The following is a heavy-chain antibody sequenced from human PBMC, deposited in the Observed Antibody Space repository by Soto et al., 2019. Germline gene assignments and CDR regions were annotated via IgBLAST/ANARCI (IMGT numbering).Heavy chain of an antibody. CDR1: GFTFSSYS. V-gene: IGHV3-48*02. CDR3: ARDSLWGLPWFDP. CDR2: ISSSSSTI. D-gene: IGHD3-16*01. Sequence: GGSLRLSCAASGFTFSSYSMNWVRQAPGKGLEWVSYISSSSSTIYYADSVKVRFTISIYNAKNSLYLKMNSLRDEDTAVYYCARDSLWGLPWFDPWGQGTLVTVSS. J-gene: IGHJ5*02.